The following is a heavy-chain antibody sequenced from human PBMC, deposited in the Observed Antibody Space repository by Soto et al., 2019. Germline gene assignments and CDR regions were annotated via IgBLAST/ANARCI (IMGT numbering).Heavy chain of an antibody. V-gene: IGHV4-39*01. Sequence: PSETLSLTCTVFGDSIIRSDYYWGWLRQPPGKELEWIGSIYYTGTTYFNPPFNTLVTLFVDKSNNQFALKMTSLTAADTALYSFAAVLFSRGPSTAFASWGQRTLVSASS. CDR3: AAVLFSRGPSTAFAS. CDR1: GDSIIRSDYY. D-gene: IGHD2-21*02. CDR2: IYYTGTT. J-gene: IGHJ4*02.